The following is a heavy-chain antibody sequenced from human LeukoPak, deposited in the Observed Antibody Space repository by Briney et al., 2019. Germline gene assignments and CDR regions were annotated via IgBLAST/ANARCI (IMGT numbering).Heavy chain of an antibody. D-gene: IGHD3-22*01. CDR2: ISWNSGSI. V-gene: IGHV3-9*03. CDR3: AKASGLDYYYYMDV. Sequence: GGSLRLSCAASGFTFDDYAMHWVRQAPGKGLGWVSGISWNSGSIGYADSVKGRFTISRDNAKNSLYLQMNSLRAEDMALYYCAKASGLDYYYYMDVWGKGTTVTVSS. J-gene: IGHJ6*03. CDR1: GFTFDDYA.